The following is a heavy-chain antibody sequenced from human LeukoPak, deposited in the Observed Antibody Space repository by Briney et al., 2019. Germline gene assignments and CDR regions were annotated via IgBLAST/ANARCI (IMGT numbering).Heavy chain of an antibody. V-gene: IGHV3-23*01. CDR2: ISGSGGST. Sequence: PGGSLRLSCAASGFTFSSYAMSWVRQAPGKGLEWVSAISGSGGSTYYADSVKGRFTISRDNSKNTLYLQMNSLRAEDTAVYYCAKEWAYCGGDCYPPEYFQHWGRGTLVTVSS. D-gene: IGHD2-21*02. CDR3: AKEWAYCGGDCYPPEYFQH. CDR1: GFTFSSYA. J-gene: IGHJ1*01.